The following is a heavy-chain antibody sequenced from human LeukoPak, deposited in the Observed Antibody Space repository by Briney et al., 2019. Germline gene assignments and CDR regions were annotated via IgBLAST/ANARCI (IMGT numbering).Heavy chain of an antibody. CDR1: GFTFSNYG. Sequence: GGSLRLSCAASGFTFSNYGMHWVRQGPGKGLEWVAVISYDGSNKYSVDSVKGRFTISRDNSKNTLYLQMNSLRAEDTAVYYCTKDSGPLGIAAAGNDYWGQGTLVTVSS. V-gene: IGHV3-30*18. CDR3: TKDSGPLGIAAAGNDY. CDR2: ISYDGSNK. D-gene: IGHD6-13*01. J-gene: IGHJ4*02.